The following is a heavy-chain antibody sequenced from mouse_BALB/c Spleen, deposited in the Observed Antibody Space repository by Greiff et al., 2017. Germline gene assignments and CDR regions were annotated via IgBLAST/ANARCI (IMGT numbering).Heavy chain of an antibody. J-gene: IGHJ3*01. Sequence: VQLVESGAELVRPGASVTLSCKASGYTFTDYEMHWVKQTPVHGLEWIGAIDPETGGTAYNQKFKGKATLTADKSSSTAYMELRSLTSEDSAVYYCTRVDYGGKTWFAYWGQGTLVTVSA. CDR2: IDPETGGT. CDR3: TRVDYGGKTWFAY. V-gene: IGHV1-15*01. CDR1: GYTFTDYE. D-gene: IGHD2-4*01.